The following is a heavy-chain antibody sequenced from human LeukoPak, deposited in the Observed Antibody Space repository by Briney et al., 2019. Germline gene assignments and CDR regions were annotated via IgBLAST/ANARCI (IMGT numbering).Heavy chain of an antibody. D-gene: IGHD6-13*01. J-gene: IGHJ1*01. V-gene: IGHV1-2*02. CDR2: INPDSGGT. Sequence: ASVKVSCKASGYTFTDSYIHWVRQAPGQRLEWMGWINPDSGGTNYAQKFQGRVTMTRDTSISTAYMELSRLRSDDTAVYYCATGFDSSSFFQHWGQGTLVTVSS. CDR1: GYTFTDSY. CDR3: ATGFDSSSFFQH.